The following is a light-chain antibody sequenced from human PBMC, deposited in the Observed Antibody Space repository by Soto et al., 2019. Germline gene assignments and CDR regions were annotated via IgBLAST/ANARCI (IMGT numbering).Light chain of an antibody. Sequence: VLTQSPGTLSLSPGETATLSCRTSQSVYNNYLAWYQHKPGQAPRLLIHGASSRATDVPDRFSASGSGTDFTLTIRRLEPEDFAVYYCQQFTFSMWTFGQGTRVEV. V-gene: IGKV3-20*01. J-gene: IGKJ1*01. CDR3: QQFTFSMWT. CDR2: GAS. CDR1: QSVYNNY.